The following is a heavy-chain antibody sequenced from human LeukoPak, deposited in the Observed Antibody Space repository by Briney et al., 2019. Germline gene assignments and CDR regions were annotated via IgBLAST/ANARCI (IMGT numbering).Heavy chain of an antibody. CDR1: GFTVSSNY. J-gene: IGHJ6*02. CDR2: IHSGGST. D-gene: IGHD5-12*01. Sequence: GGSLRLSCAASGFTVSSNYMSWVRQAPGKGLEWVSVIHSGGSTYYADSVKGRFTISRDNSKNTLYLQMNSLRAEDTAVYYCARDKRVPMVATDYYYYYGMDVWGQGTTVTVSS. V-gene: IGHV3-53*01. CDR3: ARDKRVPMVATDYYYYYGMDV.